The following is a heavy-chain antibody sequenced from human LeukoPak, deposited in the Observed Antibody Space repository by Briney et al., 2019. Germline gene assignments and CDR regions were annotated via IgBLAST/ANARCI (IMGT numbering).Heavy chain of an antibody. J-gene: IGHJ4*02. V-gene: IGHV1-24*01. CDR2: FDPEDGET. CDR1: LTXXS. CDR3: ATTDY. Sequence: LTXXSXXXGRQAPGKGGEWMGGFDPEDGETIYAQNFQGRVTMTEDTSTDTAYMELSSLRSEDTAVYYCATTDYWGQGTLVTVSS.